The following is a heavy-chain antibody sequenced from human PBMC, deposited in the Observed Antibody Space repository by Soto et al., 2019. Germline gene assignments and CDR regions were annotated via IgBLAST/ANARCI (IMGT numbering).Heavy chain of an antibody. J-gene: IGHJ6*02. V-gene: IGHV3-30-3*01. D-gene: IGHD6-19*01. CDR3: ARWQWLVLYYYGMDV. CDR1: GFNFGSFA. CDR2: ISYDGSNK. Sequence: GGSLRLSCTASGFNFGSFAMHWVRQAPGKGLEWVAVISYDGSNKYYADSVKGRFTISRDNSKNTLYLQMNSLRAEDTAVYYCARWQWLVLYYYGMDVWGQGTTVTVSS.